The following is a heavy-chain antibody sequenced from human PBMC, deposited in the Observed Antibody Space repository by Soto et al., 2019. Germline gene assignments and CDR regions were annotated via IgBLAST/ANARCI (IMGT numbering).Heavy chain of an antibody. Sequence: GGSLRLSCAASGFTFSSYGINWVRQAPGKGLEWVSYISSSSGTVYYADSVMGRFTISRDNAKNSLYLQMNRLRDDDTAVYYCARGRGWGSGWQYYYGMDVWGQGTTVTVSS. J-gene: IGHJ6*02. CDR3: ARGRGWGSGWQYYYGMDV. V-gene: IGHV3-48*02. D-gene: IGHD6-19*01. CDR1: GFTFSSYG. CDR2: ISSSSGTV.